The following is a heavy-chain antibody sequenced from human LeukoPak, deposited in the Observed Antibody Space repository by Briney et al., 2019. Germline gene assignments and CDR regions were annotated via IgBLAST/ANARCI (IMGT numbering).Heavy chain of an antibody. CDR1: GFTVSSNY. CDR2: IYSDGDGGST. V-gene: IGHV3-53*05. CDR3: VRDYAVLTGSAMDV. Sequence: GGSLRLSCAASGFTVSSNYMSWVRQAPGKGLEWVSVIYSDGDGGSTFYADSVKGRFTISRDNSKNALYLQMYSLRADDTAVYYCVRDYAVLTGSAMDVWGQGTTVTVSS. D-gene: IGHD3-9*01. J-gene: IGHJ6*02.